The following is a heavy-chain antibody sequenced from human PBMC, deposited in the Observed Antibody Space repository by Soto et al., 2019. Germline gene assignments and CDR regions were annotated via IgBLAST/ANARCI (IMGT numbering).Heavy chain of an antibody. CDR1: GFTFSHYA. CDR2: ISNSGSSI. J-gene: IGHJ4*02. D-gene: IGHD3-22*01. CDR3: VRDMNDNSGYYYESFDY. V-gene: IGHV3-48*01. Sequence: GGSLRLSCAASGFTFSHYAMDWVRQAPGKGLEWVSYISNSGSSIQYADSVEGRFTISRDNAKNSLYLQMDGLRAEDTAIYYCVRDMNDNSGYYYESFDYWGQGALVTVSS.